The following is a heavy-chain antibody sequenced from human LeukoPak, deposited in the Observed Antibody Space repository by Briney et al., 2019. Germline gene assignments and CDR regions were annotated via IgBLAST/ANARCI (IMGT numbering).Heavy chain of an antibody. CDR3: ARLTPSYSSGWYRNWFDP. V-gene: IGHV4-59*12. J-gene: IGHJ5*02. D-gene: IGHD6-19*01. Sequence: SETLSLTCTVSGGSISSYYWSWIRQPAGKVLEWIGYIYYSGSTNYNPSLKSRVTMSVDTSKNQLSLKLSSVTAADTAVYYCARLTPSYSSGWYRNWFDPWGQGTLVTVSS. CDR2: IYYSGST. CDR1: GGSISSYY.